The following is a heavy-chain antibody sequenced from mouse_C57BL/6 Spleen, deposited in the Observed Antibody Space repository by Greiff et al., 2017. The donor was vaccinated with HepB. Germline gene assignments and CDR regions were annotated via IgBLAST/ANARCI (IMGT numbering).Heavy chain of an antibody. CDR3: ASDYYGSSYGYFDG. V-gene: IGHV1-64*01. D-gene: IGHD1-1*01. J-gene: IGHJ1*03. CDR1: GYTFTSYW. CDR2: IHPNSGST. Sequence: QVQLQQPGAELVKPGASVKLSCKASGYTFTSYWMHWVKQRPGQGLEWIGMIHPNSGSTNYNEKFKSKATLTVDKSSSTAYMQLSSLTSEDSAVYYCASDYYGSSYGYFDGWGTGTTVTVSS.